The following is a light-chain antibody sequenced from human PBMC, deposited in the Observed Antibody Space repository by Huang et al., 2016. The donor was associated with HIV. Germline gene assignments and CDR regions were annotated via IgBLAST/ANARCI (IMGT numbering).Light chain of an antibody. CDR2: DAS. CDR3: QQYDNLPLT. Sequence: DIQMTQSPSSLSASVGDRVTITCQASQDITNYLNWYQQKPGKAPKLLIYDASKLETGVPSRFSGSGFGTDFTFTISSLQPEDIATYYCQQYDNLPLTFGGGTKVEIK. V-gene: IGKV1-33*01. J-gene: IGKJ4*01. CDR1: QDITNY.